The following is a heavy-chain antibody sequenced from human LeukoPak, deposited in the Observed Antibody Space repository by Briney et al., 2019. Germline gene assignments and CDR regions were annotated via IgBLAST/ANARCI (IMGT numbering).Heavy chain of an antibody. CDR2: IYYSGST. Sequence: PSETLSLTCTVSGGSISSSSYYWGWIRQPPGKGLEWIGSIYYSGSTYYNPSLKSRVTISVDTSKNQFSLKLSSVTAADTAVYYCAREGDSGSYYPGGVAFDIWGQGTMVTVSS. D-gene: IGHD3-10*01. CDR1: GGSISSSSYY. J-gene: IGHJ3*02. CDR3: AREGDSGSYYPGGVAFDI. V-gene: IGHV4-39*07.